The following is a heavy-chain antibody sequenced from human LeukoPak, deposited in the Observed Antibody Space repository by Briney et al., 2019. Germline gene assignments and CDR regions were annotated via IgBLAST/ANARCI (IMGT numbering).Heavy chain of an antibody. Sequence: SGGSLRLSCAASGFTVSSNYMSWVRQAPGKGLEWVSVIYSGGGTYYADSVKGRFTISRDNSKNTLYLQMNSLRAEDTAVYYCARGVDYDSSGYYGLLYYFDYWGQGTLVTVSS. J-gene: IGHJ4*02. D-gene: IGHD3-22*01. V-gene: IGHV3-53*01. CDR3: ARGVDYDSSGYYGLLYYFDY. CDR1: GFTVSSNY. CDR2: IYSGGGT.